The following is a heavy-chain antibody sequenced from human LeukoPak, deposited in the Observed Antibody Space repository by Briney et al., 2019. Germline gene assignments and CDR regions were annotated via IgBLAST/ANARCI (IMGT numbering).Heavy chain of an antibody. CDR3: AKGRGNNYGYDYYGVDV. J-gene: IGHJ6*02. Sequence: GGSLRLSCAASGFTFNNYAMSWVRQAPGKGLEWVSGISASGDSTYYADSVKGRFTISRHNSKNTLYLQMNALRAGDTAIYYCAKGRGNNYGYDYYGVDVWGQGTTVTVSS. CDR1: GFTFNNYA. V-gene: IGHV3-23*01. D-gene: IGHD3-10*01. CDR2: ISASGDST.